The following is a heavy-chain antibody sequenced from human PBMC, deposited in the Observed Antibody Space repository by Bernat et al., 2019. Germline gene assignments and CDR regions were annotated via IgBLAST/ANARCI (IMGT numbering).Heavy chain of an antibody. CDR3: AKGGLRWELKQYFQH. D-gene: IGHD1-26*01. V-gene: IGHV3-23*01. CDR1: GFTFSSYA. CDR2: ISCSGGST. J-gene: IGHJ1*01. Sequence: EVQLLESGGGLVQPGGSLRLSCAASGFTFSSYAMSWVRQAPGKGLEWVSAISCSGGSTYYADSVKGRFTISRDNSKNTLYLQMNSLRAEDTAVYYCAKGGLRWELKQYFQHWGQGTLVTVSS.